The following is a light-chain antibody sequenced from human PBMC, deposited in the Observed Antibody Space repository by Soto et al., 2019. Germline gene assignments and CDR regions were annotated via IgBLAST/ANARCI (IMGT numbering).Light chain of an antibody. CDR3: QQSYSTPRG. Sequence: SQMTQSPSSLSASVGDRVTITCRASQSISSYLNWYQQKPGKAPKLLIYAASSLKSGVPSRFSGSGSGTDFTLTISSLQPEDFATYICQQSYSTPRGFGGGTKVEIK. V-gene: IGKV1-39*01. CDR1: QSISSY. J-gene: IGKJ4*01. CDR2: AAS.